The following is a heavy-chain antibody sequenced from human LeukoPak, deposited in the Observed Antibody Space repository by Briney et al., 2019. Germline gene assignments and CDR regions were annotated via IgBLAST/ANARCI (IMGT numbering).Heavy chain of an antibody. CDR2: ISWNSGSI. Sequence: GRSLRLSCAASGFTFDDYAMHWVRQAPGKGLEWVSGISWNSGSIGYADSVKGRFTISRDNAKNSLYLQMNSLRAEDTALYYCAKERGHCSGGSCISFDYWGQGTLVTVSS. J-gene: IGHJ4*02. D-gene: IGHD2-15*01. CDR3: AKERGHCSGGSCISFDY. V-gene: IGHV3-9*01. CDR1: GFTFDDYA.